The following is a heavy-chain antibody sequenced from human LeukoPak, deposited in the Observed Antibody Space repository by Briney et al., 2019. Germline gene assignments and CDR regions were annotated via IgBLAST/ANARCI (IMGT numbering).Heavy chain of an antibody. V-gene: IGHV3-23*01. J-gene: IGHJ4*02. D-gene: IGHD2-2*01. CDR2: ISGSGGST. CDR3: AKDVMKGCSSTSCYFV. CDR1: GFTFSSYA. Sequence: GGSLRLSCAASGFTFSSYAMSWVRQAPGKGLEWVSAISGSGGSTYYADSVKGRFTISRDNSKNTLYLQMNSLRAEDTAVYYCAKDVMKGCSSTSCYFVWGQGTLVTVSS.